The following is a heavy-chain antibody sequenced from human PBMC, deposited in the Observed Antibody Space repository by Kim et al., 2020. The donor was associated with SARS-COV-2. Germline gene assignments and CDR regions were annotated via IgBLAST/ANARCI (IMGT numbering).Heavy chain of an antibody. CDR3: ARHGINYDNVWGTYRPAEFFQH. Sequence: SETLSLTCSVSGDSIRDDSYYWSWIRQPPGKGLEWIGQIYYSGSTYYNPSLKSRVIISVDTSKNQFSLKLNSVTAADTAVYYCARHGINYDNVWGTYRPAEFFQHWGQGTLLTVSS. D-gene: IGHD3-16*02. CDR2: IYYSGST. CDR1: GDSIRDDSYY. V-gene: IGHV4-59*08. J-gene: IGHJ1*01.